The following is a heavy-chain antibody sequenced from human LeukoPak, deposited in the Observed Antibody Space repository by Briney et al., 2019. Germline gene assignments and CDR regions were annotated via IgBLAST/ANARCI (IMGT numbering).Heavy chain of an antibody. V-gene: IGHV4-34*01. J-gene: IGHJ6*02. D-gene: IGHD3-3*01. CDR1: GGSFSGYY. Sequence: SETLSLTCAVYGGSFSGYYWSWIRQPPGKGLEWIGEINHSGSTNYNPSLKSRVTISVDTSKNQFSLKLSSVTAADTAVYYCARAGLWSGYWRIGMDVWGQGTTVTVSS. CDR3: ARAGLWSGYWRIGMDV. CDR2: INHSGST.